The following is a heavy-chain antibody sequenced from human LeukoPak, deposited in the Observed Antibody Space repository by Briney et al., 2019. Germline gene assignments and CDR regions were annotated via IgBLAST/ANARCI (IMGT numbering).Heavy chain of an antibody. Sequence: SQTLSLTCAISGDSVSSRNIAWNWIRQSPSRGLEWLGRIYYTSKWNYDYVISMKGRITINPDTSKSQFSLQLNSVTPEDTAIYYCARDKSLAFDFWGQGTVVTVSS. CDR1: GDSVSSRNIA. CDR3: ARDKSLAFDF. V-gene: IGHV6-1*01. D-gene: IGHD3-16*02. J-gene: IGHJ3*01. CDR2: IYYTSKWNY.